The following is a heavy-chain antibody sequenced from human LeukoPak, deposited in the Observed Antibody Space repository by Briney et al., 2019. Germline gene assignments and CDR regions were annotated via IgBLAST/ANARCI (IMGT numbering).Heavy chain of an antibody. Sequence: PSETLSLTCAVSGGSISSGGYSWSWIRQPPGKGLEWIGYIYHNGNTYYSPSLKSRVTISVDRSKNQLSLKLSSVTAADTAVYYCASEEAVADWGQGTLVTVSS. CDR1: GGSISSGGYS. D-gene: IGHD6-19*01. CDR3: ASEEAVAD. J-gene: IGHJ4*02. CDR2: IYHNGNT. V-gene: IGHV4-30-2*01.